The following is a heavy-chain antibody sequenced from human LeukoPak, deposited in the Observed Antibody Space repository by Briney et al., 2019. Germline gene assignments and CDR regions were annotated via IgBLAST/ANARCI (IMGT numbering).Heavy chain of an antibody. CDR1: GFTFSSYA. CDR2: ISYDGSNK. J-gene: IGHJ6*03. D-gene: IGHD3-3*01. V-gene: IGHV3-30-3*01. Sequence: GGSLRLSCAASGFTFSSYAMHWVRQAPGKGLEWVAVISYDGSNKYYADSVKGRFTISRDNSKNTLYLQMNSLRAEDTAVYYCATYDFWSGYYDGRYYYMDVWGKGTTVTVSS. CDR3: ATYDFWSGYYDGRYYYMDV.